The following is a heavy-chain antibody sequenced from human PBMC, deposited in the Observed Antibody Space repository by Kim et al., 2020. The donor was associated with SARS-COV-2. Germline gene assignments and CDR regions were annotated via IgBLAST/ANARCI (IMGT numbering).Heavy chain of an antibody. CDR3: ARAYKDNRNYNFDY. CDR1: GASIFGGSSY. CDR2: IFHSGSA. J-gene: IGHJ4*01. Sequence: SETLSLTCTVSGASIFGGSSYWSWIRQHPGKGLEWIGYIFHSGSAYYNPSLKSQVTLSIDTSNNQFSLELRSVTAADTAVYYCARAYKDNRNYNFDYWG. D-gene: IGHD4-4*01. V-gene: IGHV4-31*01.